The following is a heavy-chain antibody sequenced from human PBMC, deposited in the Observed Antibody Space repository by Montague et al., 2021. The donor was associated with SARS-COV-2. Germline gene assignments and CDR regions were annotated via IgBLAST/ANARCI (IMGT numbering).Heavy chain of an antibody. CDR3: ARVRSVPAAMRIFSLGRSYYCMDV. J-gene: IGHJ6*02. CDR1: GGSFSGYY. CDR2: INHSGST. Sequence: SETLSLTCAVYGGSFSGYYWNWIRQPPGKGLEWIGEINHSGSTNYNPSLKSRVTISVDTSKNQFSLKLSSVTAADTAVYYCARVRSVPAAMRIFSLGRSYYCMDVWGQGTTVTVSS. D-gene: IGHD2-2*01. V-gene: IGHV4-34*01.